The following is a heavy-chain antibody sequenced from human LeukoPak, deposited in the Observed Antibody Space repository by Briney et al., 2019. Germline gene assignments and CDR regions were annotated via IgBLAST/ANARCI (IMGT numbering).Heavy chain of an antibody. D-gene: IGHD6-19*01. CDR3: DISVRSSGSTFVS. CDR2: MNPNSGNT. J-gene: IGHJ4*02. CDR1: GYSLTSYD. Sequence: ASVNVSCKASGYSLTSYDINWVRQATGPRLEGMGGMNPNSGNTGYAQKFQGRVTMSRNTSISTAYMELSSLGSEDTAVYYCDISVRSSGSTFVSWGQGNLVTVSS. V-gene: IGHV1-8*01.